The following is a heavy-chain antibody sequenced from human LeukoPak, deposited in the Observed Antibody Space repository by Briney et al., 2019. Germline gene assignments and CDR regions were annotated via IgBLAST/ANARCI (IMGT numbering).Heavy chain of an antibody. Sequence: PSETLSLTCAVYGGSFSGCYWSWIRQPPGKGLEWIGSIYYSGTTYYNPSLKSRVTISVDTSKNQFSLNLSSVTAADTAVYYCARRQFCSGTSCSLDYWGQGTLVTVSS. V-gene: IGHV4-34*01. J-gene: IGHJ4*02. CDR3: ARRQFCSGTSCSLDY. CDR2: IYYSGTT. CDR1: GGSFSGCY. D-gene: IGHD2-2*01.